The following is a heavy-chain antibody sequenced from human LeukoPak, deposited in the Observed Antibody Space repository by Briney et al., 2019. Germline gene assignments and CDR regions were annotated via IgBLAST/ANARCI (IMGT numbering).Heavy chain of an antibody. CDR3: AKSSDYYDSSRFDY. Sequence: GGSLRLSCAASGFTFSSYAMSWVRQAPGKGLEWVSAISGSGGSTYYADSVKGRFTISRDNSKNTLYLQMNGLRAEDTAVYYCAKSSDYYDSSRFDYWGQGTLVTVSS. J-gene: IGHJ4*02. CDR2: ISGSGGST. CDR1: GFTFSSYA. D-gene: IGHD3-22*01. V-gene: IGHV3-23*01.